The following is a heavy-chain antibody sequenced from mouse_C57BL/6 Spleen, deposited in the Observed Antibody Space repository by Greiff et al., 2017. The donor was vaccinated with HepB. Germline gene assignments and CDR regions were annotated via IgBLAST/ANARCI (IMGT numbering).Heavy chain of an antibody. D-gene: IGHD5-5*01. CDR1: GYTFTSYW. J-gene: IGHJ1*03. CDR3: ARSALPRWYFDV. CDR2: IYPSDSET. Sequence: QVQLQQPGAELVRPGSSVKLSCKASGYTFTSYWMDWVKQRPGQGLDWIGNIYPSDSETHYNQKFKDKATLTVDKSSSTAYMQLSSLTSEDSAVYYCARSALPRWYFDVWGTGTTVTVSS. V-gene: IGHV1-61*01.